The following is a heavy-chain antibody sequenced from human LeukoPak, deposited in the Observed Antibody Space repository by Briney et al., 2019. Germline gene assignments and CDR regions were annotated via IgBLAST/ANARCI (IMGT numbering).Heavy chain of an antibody. Sequence: GGSLRLSCAASGFTVSAYAMAWVRQAPGKGLEWVSTIYDDNTYYADSVKGRFTISRDNSKNTLYLQMNSLRAEDTAVYYCAKGESIAIDAFDIWGQGTMVTVSS. V-gene: IGHV3-23*01. J-gene: IGHJ3*02. CDR2: IYDDNT. CDR3: AKGESIAIDAFDI. CDR1: GFTVSAYA. D-gene: IGHD6-6*01.